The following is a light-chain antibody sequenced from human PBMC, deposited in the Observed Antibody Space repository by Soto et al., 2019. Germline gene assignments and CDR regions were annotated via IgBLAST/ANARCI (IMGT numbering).Light chain of an antibody. V-gene: IGKV3-15*01. CDR3: HQYNNWPRD. Sequence: EIVMTQSPGALSVSPGERVTFSCRASESVGNNLAWYQQRPGQTPSLLIYGASIRAPGIPARFSGSGSGTEFTLTISSLQSEDFAVYYCHQYNNWPRDFGQGTKLDI. CDR1: ESVGNN. CDR2: GAS. J-gene: IGKJ2*01.